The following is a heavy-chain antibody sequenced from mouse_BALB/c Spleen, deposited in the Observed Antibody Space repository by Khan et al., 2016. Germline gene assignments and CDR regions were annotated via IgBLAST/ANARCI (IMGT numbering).Heavy chain of an antibody. CDR1: GYSITSDYA. V-gene: IGHV3-2*02. CDR2: ISYSGST. Sequence: EVQLQESGPGLVKPSQSLSLTCTVTGYSITSDYAWNWIRQFPGNKLEWMGYISYSGSTSYNPSLKSRISITRDTSKNQFFLQLNSVTTEDTATYYFARYYYGSSNYFDYWGQGTTLTVSS. CDR3: ARYYYGSSNYFDY. D-gene: IGHD1-1*01. J-gene: IGHJ2*01.